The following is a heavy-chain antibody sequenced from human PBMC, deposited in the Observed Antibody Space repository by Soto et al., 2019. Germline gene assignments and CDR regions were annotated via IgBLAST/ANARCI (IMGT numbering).Heavy chain of an antibody. V-gene: IGHV1-8*01. CDR2: MNPNSGNT. CDR1: GYTFTSYD. D-gene: IGHD4-17*01. Sequence: QVQLVQSGAEVKTPGASVKVSCKASGYTFTSYDINWVRQNTGQGLEWMGWMNPNSGNTGYAQKFQGRVTMTRNTSISTAYMELSSLRSEDTAVYYCARLEGDYVWYDYWGQGTLVTVSS. J-gene: IGHJ4*02. CDR3: ARLEGDYVWYDY.